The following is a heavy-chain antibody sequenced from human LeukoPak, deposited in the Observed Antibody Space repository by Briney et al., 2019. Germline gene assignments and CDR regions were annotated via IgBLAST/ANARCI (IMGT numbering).Heavy chain of an antibody. CDR2: INPISGAT. V-gene: IGHV1-46*01. CDR3: ARLPYRDGVAQDY. CDR1: GYTFTKYY. Sequence: ASVKVSCKASGYTFTKYYMQWVRQAPGHGLEWMGIINPISGATDYAQKFQGRVTMTRDTSTSTVYMELSSLRSEDTAMYYCARLPYRDGVAQDYWGQGTLVTVSP. J-gene: IGHJ4*02. D-gene: IGHD3-16*02.